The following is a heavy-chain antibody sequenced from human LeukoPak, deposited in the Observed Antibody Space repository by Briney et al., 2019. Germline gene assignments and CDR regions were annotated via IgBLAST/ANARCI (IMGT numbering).Heavy chain of an antibody. CDR2: INGDGSST. Sequence: GGSLRLSCAASGFTFSNFWMNWVRQGPEKGLVWVSRINGDGSSTAYADFVKGRFTISRDNARNTLSLQMNSLRIEDTAIYYCVKGAPFDYWGQGTLVAASS. D-gene: IGHD4/OR15-4a*01. J-gene: IGHJ4*02. CDR1: GFTFSNFW. CDR3: VKGAPFDY. V-gene: IGHV3-74*03.